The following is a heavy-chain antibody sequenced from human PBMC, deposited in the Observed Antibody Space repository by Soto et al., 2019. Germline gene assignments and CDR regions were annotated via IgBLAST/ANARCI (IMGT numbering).Heavy chain of an antibody. CDR1: RAFINSGGFY. CDR3: VRGGIAGHWFDP. V-gene: IGHV4-31*03. D-gene: IGHD2-15*01. J-gene: IGHJ5*02. Sequence: SETLCLTYSVSRAFINSGGFYYSWIRQPPGKGLEWLGYIFHSGSTLYNPSLRGRLTLSADTSRNQLSLYLTSVTAADTAVYYCVRGGIAGHWFDPWGQGILVTVSS. CDR2: IFHSGST.